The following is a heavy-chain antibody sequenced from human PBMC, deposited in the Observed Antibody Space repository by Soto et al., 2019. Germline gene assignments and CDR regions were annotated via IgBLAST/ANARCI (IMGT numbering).Heavy chain of an antibody. CDR2: MYPGDSDT. D-gene: IGHD2-15*01. Sequence: PGESLKISCKASGYRFISDWIGWVRQMPGKGLEWMGIMYPGDSDTRYSPSFQGRVTISADKSISTAYLQWASLKASDTAKYFCATSKGFCSGGRCYVAFDVWGQGTMVT. J-gene: IGHJ3*01. CDR1: GYRFISDW. V-gene: IGHV5-51*01. CDR3: ATSKGFCSGGRCYVAFDV.